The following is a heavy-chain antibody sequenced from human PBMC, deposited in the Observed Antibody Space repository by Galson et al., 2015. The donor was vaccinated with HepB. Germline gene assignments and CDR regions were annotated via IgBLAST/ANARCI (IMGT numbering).Heavy chain of an antibody. CDR2: IDPSDSDT. CDR1: GYSFTSYW. CDR3: ARHGGGSSGWYSHGLDI. J-gene: IGHJ3*02. V-gene: IGHV5-10-1*04. D-gene: IGHD6-19*01. Sequence: QSGAEVKKPGESLRISCKGSGYSFTSYWISWVRQMPGKGLEWMGRIDPSDSDTRYTPSFQGQVTISADKSINTAFLQWSSLKASDSAIYYCARHGGGSSGWYSHGLDIWGQGTLVSVSS.